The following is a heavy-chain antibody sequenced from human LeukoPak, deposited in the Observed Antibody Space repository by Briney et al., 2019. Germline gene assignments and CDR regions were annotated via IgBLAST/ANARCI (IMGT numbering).Heavy chain of an antibody. D-gene: IGHD4-11*01. V-gene: IGHV4-34*01. CDR3: ARGGTVRNGMDV. CDR1: GGSLSGYY. J-gene: IGHJ6*02. CDR2: INHSGST. Sequence: KASEDLFLTFAVYGGSLSGYYLSWNRQPPGEGLGWIGEINHSGSTNYNPSLKSRVTISVDMSKNQFSLNLSSVTAADTAVYYCARGGTVRNGMDVWGQGTTVTVSS.